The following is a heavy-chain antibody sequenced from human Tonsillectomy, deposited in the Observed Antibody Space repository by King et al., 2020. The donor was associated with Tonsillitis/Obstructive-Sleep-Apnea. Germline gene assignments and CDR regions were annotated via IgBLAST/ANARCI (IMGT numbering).Heavy chain of an antibody. V-gene: IGHV3-33*01. CDR2: IWSDGNNK. CDR1: GFTFSTYG. D-gene: IGHD5-12*01. Sequence: VQLVESGGGVVQPGRSLRLSCATSGFTFSTYGMHWVRQAPGKGLEWVALIWSDGNNKFYADSVKGRFTISRDNSQNTLYLLMNSLRAEDTAVYYCVRGGIVATWQGYYFDSWGQGTFLTVSS. J-gene: IGHJ4*02. CDR3: VRGGIVATWQGYYFDS.